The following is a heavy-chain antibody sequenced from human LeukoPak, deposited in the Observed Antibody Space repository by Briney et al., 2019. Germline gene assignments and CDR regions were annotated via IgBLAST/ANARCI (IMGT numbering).Heavy chain of an antibody. J-gene: IGHJ4*02. Sequence: ASVKVSCKASGYTFTAYYLHWVRQAPGQGLEWMGWINPNSGGTNYIQKFQGRVTMTRDTSINTAYMELRRLRSDDTAVYYCASGYNSGWAGDYWSQGTLVTVSS. CDR2: INPNSGGT. V-gene: IGHV1-2*02. CDR3: ASGYNSGWAGDY. D-gene: IGHD6-19*01. CDR1: GYTFTAYY.